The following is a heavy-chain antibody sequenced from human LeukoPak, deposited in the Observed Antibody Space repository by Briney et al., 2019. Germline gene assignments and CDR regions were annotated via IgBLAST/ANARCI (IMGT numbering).Heavy chain of an antibody. Sequence: ASVKVSCKASGYTFTGYYMHWVRQAPGQGLEWMGWINPNSGGTNYAQKFQGRVTMTRDTSISTACMELSRLRSDDTAVYYCARDSKSSGWHPNNWFDPWGQGTLVTVSS. CDR1: GYTFTGYY. CDR3: ARDSKSSGWHPNNWFDP. CDR2: INPNSGGT. D-gene: IGHD6-19*01. V-gene: IGHV1-2*02. J-gene: IGHJ5*02.